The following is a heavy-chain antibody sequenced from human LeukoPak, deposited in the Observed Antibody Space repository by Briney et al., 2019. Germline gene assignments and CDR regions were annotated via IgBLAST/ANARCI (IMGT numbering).Heavy chain of an antibody. CDR3: AKAIHSSSSGVVDY. CDR2: IRYDGSNK. D-gene: IGHD6-6*01. Sequence: GGSLRLSCAASGFTFSNYAMHWVRQAPGKGLEWVTFIRYDGSNKYYAESVKGRFTISRDNSKNTLYLQMSSLRAEDTAEYYCAKAIHSSSSGVVDYWGQGTLVTVSS. J-gene: IGHJ4*02. CDR1: GFTFSNYA. V-gene: IGHV3-30*02.